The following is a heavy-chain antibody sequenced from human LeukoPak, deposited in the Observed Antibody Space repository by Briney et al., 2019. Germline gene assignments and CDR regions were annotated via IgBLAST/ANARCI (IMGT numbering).Heavy chain of an antibody. Sequence: SVRVSCKASGGTFSSYAISWVRQAPGQGLEWMGRIIPIFGIANYAQKFQGRVTITADKSTSTAYMELSSLRSEDTAVYYCARVGYCSSTSCYSYYYYYGMDVWGQGTTVTVSS. CDR1: GGTFSSYA. CDR2: IIPIFGIA. D-gene: IGHD2-2*01. J-gene: IGHJ6*02. V-gene: IGHV1-69*04. CDR3: ARVGYCSSTSCYSYYYYYGMDV.